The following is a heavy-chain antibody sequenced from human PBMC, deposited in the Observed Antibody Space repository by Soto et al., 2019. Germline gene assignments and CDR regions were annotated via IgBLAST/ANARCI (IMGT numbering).Heavy chain of an antibody. V-gene: IGHV4-34*01. D-gene: IGHD7-27*01. J-gene: IGHJ4*02. CDR1: GGSFSGYY. CDR3: ERRFSWGLPPFTFSYFDY. CDR2: INHSGST. Sequence: PSETLSLTCAVYGGSFSGYYWSWIRQPPGKGLEWIGEINHSGSTNYNPSLKSRVTISVDTSKDQFSLKLSSVTAADTAVYYCERRFSWGLPPFTFSYFDYWGQGKLVTVSS.